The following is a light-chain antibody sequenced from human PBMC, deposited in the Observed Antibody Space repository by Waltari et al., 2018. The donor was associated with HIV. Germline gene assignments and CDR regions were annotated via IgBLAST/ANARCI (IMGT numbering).Light chain of an antibody. Sequence: QSALTQPPSASGSPGQSVTMSCTGTSTDIGRYNYVSWSRQHPGTAPDLIIYGVNRRPSGVPERVSGPKSGNPASLTVSGLQADDEADYYCLSYAVGNEGLFGGGTRLTV. CDR3: LSYAVGNEGL. CDR2: GVN. J-gene: IGLJ2*01. V-gene: IGLV2-8*01. CDR1: STDIGRYNY.